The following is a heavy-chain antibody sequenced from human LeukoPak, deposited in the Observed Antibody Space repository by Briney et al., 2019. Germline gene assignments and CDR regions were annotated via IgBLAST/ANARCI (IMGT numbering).Heavy chain of an antibody. CDR1: GDPLSRYN. J-gene: IGHJ3*01. Sequence: PSGTLSLSCADSGDPLSRYNRSCVPDPPGERLEWSGYIYYSGRTNYNPYLKSRATIPLEASNNKFSRKLSSVTAADTAVYDCASVYYDILTGYSSFAFDGWGQGIIVTVAS. CDR2: IYYSGRT. V-gene: IGHV4-59*01. D-gene: IGHD3-9*01. CDR3: ASVYYDILTGYSSFAFDG.